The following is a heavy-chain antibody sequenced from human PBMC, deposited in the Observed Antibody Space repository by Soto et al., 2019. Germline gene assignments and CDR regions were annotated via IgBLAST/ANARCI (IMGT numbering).Heavy chain of an antibody. V-gene: IGHV3-66*01. CDR1: AFTVSTNY. D-gene: IGHD2-15*01. CDR3: ARADCSGLSCFTFDP. J-gene: IGHJ5*02. Sequence: PGGSLRLSCAASAFTVSTNYMTWVRQAPGKGLQWVSLIYSGGSTYYAGSVKGRFSISRDISKNTLFLQMDSLRVEDTAVYYCARADCSGLSCFTFDPWGQGTLVTVSS. CDR2: IYSGGST.